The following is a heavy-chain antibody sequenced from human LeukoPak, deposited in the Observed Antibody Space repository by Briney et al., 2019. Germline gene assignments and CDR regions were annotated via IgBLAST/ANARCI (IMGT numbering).Heavy chain of an antibody. CDR1: GFTLRSYW. CDR3: ARDPDRSGWSTFEY. V-gene: IGHV3-74*01. Sequence: GGSLRLSCAASGFTLRSYWMPWVRHAPGKGLVWVSRINSDGISTTYADSVKGRFTISRDNAKNTLYLQMNSLRAEDTAVYYCARDPDRSGWSTFEYWGQGTLVTVSS. D-gene: IGHD6-19*01. J-gene: IGHJ4*02. CDR2: INSDGIST.